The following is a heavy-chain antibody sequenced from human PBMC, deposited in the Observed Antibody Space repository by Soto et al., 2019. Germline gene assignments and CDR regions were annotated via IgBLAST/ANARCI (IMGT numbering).Heavy chain of an antibody. CDR2: VQMSGTT. CDR1: GASVRRHH. Sequence: ETLSLTCAVSGASVRRHHWSWIRQAAGKGLEWIGRVQMSGTTNYNPSLKTRVTMSLDTSKNEVSLRMTSVTATDTAVYFCAKDRSTMRWFDPWGQGILVTVSS. CDR3: AKDRSTMRWFDP. J-gene: IGHJ5*02. D-gene: IGHD1-1*01. V-gene: IGHV4-4*07.